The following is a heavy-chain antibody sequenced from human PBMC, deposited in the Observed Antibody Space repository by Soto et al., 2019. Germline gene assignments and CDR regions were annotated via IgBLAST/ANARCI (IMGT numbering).Heavy chain of an antibody. CDR2: INYSGGGT. D-gene: IGHD5-12*01. Sequence: EVQLLESGGGLVQPGGSLRLSCAASGFSFSTYGMSWVRQAPGKGLEWVSVINYSGGGTYYADSVKGRFTISRDNSKNTLYLQMNSLRAEDTAVYYCARALVATWWYFDYWGQGTLVTVSS. CDR1: GFSFSTYG. J-gene: IGHJ4*02. V-gene: IGHV3-23*01. CDR3: ARALVATWWYFDY.